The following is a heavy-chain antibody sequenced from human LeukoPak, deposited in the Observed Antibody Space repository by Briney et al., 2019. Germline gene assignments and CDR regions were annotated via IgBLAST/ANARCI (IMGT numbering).Heavy chain of an antibody. D-gene: IGHD6-19*01. CDR2: ISGSGGST. CDR3: AKDPPIPSVAAHVTADY. CDR1: GFTFSSYA. J-gene: IGHJ4*02. V-gene: IGHV3-23*01. Sequence: GGSLRLSCAASGFTFSSYAMSWVRQAPVKGLEWVSAISGSGGSTYYADSVKGRFTISRDNSKNTLYLQMNSLRAEDTAVYYCAKDPPIPSVAAHVTADYWGQGTLVTVSS.